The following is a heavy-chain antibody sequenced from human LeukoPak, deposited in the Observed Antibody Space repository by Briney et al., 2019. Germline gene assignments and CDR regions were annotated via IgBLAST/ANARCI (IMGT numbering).Heavy chain of an antibody. CDR3: ARDRFCTTDSCSDY. CDR1: GFTFSYYW. CDR2: IKTDGTST. V-gene: IGHV3-74*01. D-gene: IGHD2-2*01. Sequence: GGSLRLSCAASGFTFSYYWMHWVRQAPGKGLVWVARIKTDGTSTSYADSVKGRFTISRDNAKNTLYLQMNSLRVEDTAVYYCARDRFCTTDSCSDYWGQGTLVTVSS. J-gene: IGHJ4*02.